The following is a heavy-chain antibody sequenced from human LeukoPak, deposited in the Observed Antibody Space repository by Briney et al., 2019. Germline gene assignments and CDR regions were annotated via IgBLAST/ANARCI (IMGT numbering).Heavy chain of an antibody. V-gene: IGHV3-66*02. CDR3: ARGLVSRGYWGYFDY. J-gene: IGHJ4*02. Sequence: PGGSLRLSCAASGFTVSSNYMSWVRQAPGKGLEWVSVIYSGGSTYYADSVKGRFTISRDNSKNILYLQMSSLRAEDTAVYYCARGLVSRGYWGYFDYWGQGTLVTVSS. CDR1: GFTVSSNY. D-gene: IGHD3-22*01. CDR2: IYSGGST.